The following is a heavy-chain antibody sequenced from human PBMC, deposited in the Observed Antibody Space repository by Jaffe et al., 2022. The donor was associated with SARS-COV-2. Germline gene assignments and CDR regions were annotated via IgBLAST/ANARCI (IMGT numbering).Heavy chain of an antibody. J-gene: IGHJ5*02. Sequence: EVQLVESGGGLVQPGGSLRLSCAASGFTFSSYSMNWVRQAPGKGLEWVSYISSSSSTIYYADSVKGRFTISRDNAKNSLYLQMNSLRAEDTAVYYCASNPWDYGDYWSSFDPWGQGTLVTVSS. CDR2: ISSSSSTI. CDR1: GFTFSSYS. V-gene: IGHV3-48*01. CDR3: ASNPWDYGDYWSSFDP. D-gene: IGHD4-17*01.